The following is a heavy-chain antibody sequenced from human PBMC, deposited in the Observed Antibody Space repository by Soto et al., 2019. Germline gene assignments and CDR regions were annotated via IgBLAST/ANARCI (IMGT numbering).Heavy chain of an antibody. CDR3: ARVAAAVDY. D-gene: IGHD6-13*01. V-gene: IGHV1-3*01. Sequence: QVQLVQSGAEVKKPGASVKVSCKASGYTFTSYAMHWVRQAPGQRLEWMGWINAGNGNTKYSQKCRGSVTITRAKSASTAYMKLSSLRCEDTAVYYCARVAAAVDYWGQGTLVTVSS. CDR2: INAGNGNT. CDR1: GYTFTSYA. J-gene: IGHJ4*02.